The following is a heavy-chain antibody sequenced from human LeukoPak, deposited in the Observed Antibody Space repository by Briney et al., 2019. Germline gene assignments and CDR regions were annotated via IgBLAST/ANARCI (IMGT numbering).Heavy chain of an antibody. CDR3: ARVRLSIAVAPDLQH. CDR2: ISYDGSNK. V-gene: IGHV3-30-3*01. J-gene: IGHJ1*01. CDR1: GFTFSSYA. D-gene: IGHD6-19*01. Sequence: GGSLRLSCAASGFTFSSYAMHWVRQAPGKGLEWVAVISYDGSNKYYADSVKGRFTISRDNSKNTLYLQMNSLRAEDTAVYYCARVRLSIAVAPDLQHWGQGTLVTVSS.